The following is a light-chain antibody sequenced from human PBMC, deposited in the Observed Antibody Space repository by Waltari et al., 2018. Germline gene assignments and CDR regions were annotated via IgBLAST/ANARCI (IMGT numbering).Light chain of an antibody. CDR1: QSVKSN. CDR2: CSS. J-gene: IGKJ2*01. Sequence: EIVMTQSPAPLSVSPGERATLSCRASQSVKSNLAWYQQKPGQAPRLLIYCSSTRGTGIPARCSGSGSGTEFTLTISSLQSEDSAVYFCQQYNIRPPDTFGQGTKLEIK. V-gene: IGKV3-15*01. CDR3: QQYNIRPPDT.